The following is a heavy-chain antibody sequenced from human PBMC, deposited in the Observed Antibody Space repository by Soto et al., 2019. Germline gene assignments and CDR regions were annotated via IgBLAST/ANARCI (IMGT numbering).Heavy chain of an antibody. J-gene: IGHJ6*02. Sequence: QVQLQESGPGLVKPSQTLSLTCTVSGGSISSGGYYWSWIRQHPGKGLEWIGYIYYSGSTYYNPSPNSRVTISVDTSKNPFSLKLSSVTAADTAVYYCATGSVSFGELLDGIDVWGQGTTVTLSS. CDR1: GGSISSGGYY. CDR2: IYYSGST. V-gene: IGHV4-31*03. CDR3: ATGSVSFGELLDGIDV. D-gene: IGHD3-10*01.